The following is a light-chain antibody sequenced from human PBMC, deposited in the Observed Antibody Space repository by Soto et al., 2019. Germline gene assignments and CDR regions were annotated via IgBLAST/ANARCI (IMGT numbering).Light chain of an antibody. CDR3: CSYASSRTFI. J-gene: IGLJ1*01. CDR2: EGS. Sequence: QSALTQPASVSGSPGQSISIPCTGTSSDVGTYNLVSWYQQRPGKAPKLLIYEGSKRPSGVSNRFSGSKSGNTASLTITGLQAEDEADYYCCSYASSRTFIFGTGTKLTVL. V-gene: IGLV2-23*03. CDR1: SSDVGTYNL.